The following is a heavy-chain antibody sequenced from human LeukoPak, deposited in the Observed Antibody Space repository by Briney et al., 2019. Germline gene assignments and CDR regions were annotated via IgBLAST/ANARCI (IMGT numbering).Heavy chain of an antibody. Sequence: GGSLRLSCAASGFTFDDYAMDWVRKAPGKGMEWVSLISGDGGSTSYADSVKGRFTISRDNSKNSLYLQMNSLIAEDTAVYYCARGAWIPVYWGQGGLVTVSS. D-gene: IGHD5-18*01. CDR3: ARGAWIPVY. J-gene: IGHJ4*02. CDR2: ISGDGGST. V-gene: IGHV3-43*02. CDR1: GFTFDDYA.